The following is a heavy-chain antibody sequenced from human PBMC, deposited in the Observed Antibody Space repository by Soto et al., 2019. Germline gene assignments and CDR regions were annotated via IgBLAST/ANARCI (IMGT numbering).Heavy chain of an antibody. CDR2: ISGSGGST. V-gene: IGHV3-23*01. CDR3: AKVDVVVVANEKPTYDSDY. J-gene: IGHJ4*02. Sequence: GGSLRLSCAPSGFTFCTYAMHWVRQAPGKGLEWVAVISGSGGSTYYADSVKGRFTISRDNSKNTLYRQMNSLRAEDTAVYYCAKVDVVVVANEKPTYDSDYRGQGTLVSGSS. CDR1: GFTFCTYA. D-gene: IGHD2-15*01.